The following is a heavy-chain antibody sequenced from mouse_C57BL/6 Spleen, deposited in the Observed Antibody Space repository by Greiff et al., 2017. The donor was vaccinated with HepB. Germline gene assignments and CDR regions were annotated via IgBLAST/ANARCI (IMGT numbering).Heavy chain of an antibody. Sequence: VQLVESGGGLVQPKGSLKLSCAASGFSFNTYAMNWVRQAPGKGLEWVARIRSKSNNYATYYADSVKDRFTISRDDSESMLYLQMNNLKTEDTAMYYCVRHVYYGSSYAMDYWGQGTSVTVSS. J-gene: IGHJ4*01. CDR1: GFSFNTYA. V-gene: IGHV10-1*01. CDR3: VRHVYYGSSYAMDY. D-gene: IGHD1-1*01. CDR2: IRSKSNNYAT.